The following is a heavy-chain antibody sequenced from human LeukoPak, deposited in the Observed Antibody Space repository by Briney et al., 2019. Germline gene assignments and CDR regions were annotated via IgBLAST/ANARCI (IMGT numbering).Heavy chain of an antibody. CDR2: ISGSGGST. CDR1: GFTFSSYA. J-gene: IGHJ6*03. CDR3: ARSVVVVAATPMDV. V-gene: IGHV3-23*01. Sequence: GGSLRLSCAASGFTFSSYAMSWVRQAPGKGLEWVSAISGSGGSTYYADSVKGRFTISRDNAKNSLYLQMNSLRAEDTAVYYCARSVVVVAATPMDVWGKGTTVTVSS. D-gene: IGHD2-15*01.